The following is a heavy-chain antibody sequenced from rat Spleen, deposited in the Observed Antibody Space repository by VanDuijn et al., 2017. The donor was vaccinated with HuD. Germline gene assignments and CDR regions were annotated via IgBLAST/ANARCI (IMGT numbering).Heavy chain of an antibody. CDR1: GLSLTSNS. V-gene: IGHV2-1*01. CDR2: IWGDGST. J-gene: IGHJ2*01. Sequence: QVQLKESGPGLVQPSQTLSLTCTVSGLSLTSNSVGWVRQPPGKGLEWMGEIWGDGSTHYNSALKSRLTISRDTSKSQVFLKMNSLQTDDTAIYFCTSARDWGQGVMVTVSS. CDR3: TSARD. D-gene: IGHD1-4*01.